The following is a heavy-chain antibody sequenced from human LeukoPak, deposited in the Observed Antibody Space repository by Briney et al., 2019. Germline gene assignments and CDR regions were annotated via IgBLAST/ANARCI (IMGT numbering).Heavy chain of an antibody. V-gene: IGHV3-23*01. J-gene: IGHJ4*02. CDR2: ISDSGNT. CDR1: GFTLSSYA. D-gene: IGHD2-15*01. Sequence: GGSLRLSCAASGFTLSSYAMSWVRQGPGKGLEWVSAISDSGNTYHADSVRGRFTISRDSSKNTLYLQMNSLRAENAAVYYCAKAPVTTCSGTYCYPFDYWGQGTLVTVSS. CDR3: AKAPVTTCSGTYCYPFDY.